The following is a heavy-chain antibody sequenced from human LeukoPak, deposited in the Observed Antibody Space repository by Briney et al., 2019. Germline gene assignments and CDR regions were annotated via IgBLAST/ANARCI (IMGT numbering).Heavy chain of an antibody. Sequence: PGRSLRLFCAASGFTFSSYAMSSVRQAPGKGLEWVSAISGSGGSTYYADSVKGRFTISRDNSKNTLYLQMNSLRAEDMAVYYCAKGGVTHPRRGMDVWGKGTTVTVSS. V-gene: IGHV3-23*01. CDR3: AKGGVTHPRRGMDV. CDR1: GFTFSSYA. CDR2: ISGSGGST. D-gene: IGHD2-21*02. J-gene: IGHJ6*03.